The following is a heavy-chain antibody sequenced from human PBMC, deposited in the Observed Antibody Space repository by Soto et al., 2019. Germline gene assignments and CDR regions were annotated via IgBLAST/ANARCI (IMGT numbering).Heavy chain of an antibody. V-gene: IGHV3-9*01. CDR3: AKSLGYCSGGSCYSNWFDP. D-gene: IGHD2-15*01. CDR2: ISWNSGNI. J-gene: IGHJ5*02. CDR1: GFTFDDYA. Sequence: GGSLRLSCAASGFTFDDYAMHWVRQAPGKGLEWVSGISWNSGNIGYADSVKGRFTISRDKPKNSLYLQMNSLRAEDTALYYCAKSLGYCSGGSCYSNWFDPWGQGTLVTVSS.